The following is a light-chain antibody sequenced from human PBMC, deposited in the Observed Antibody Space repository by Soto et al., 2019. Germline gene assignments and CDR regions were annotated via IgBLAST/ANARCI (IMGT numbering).Light chain of an antibody. V-gene: IGKV2-30*01. CDR2: KAS. CDR3: MQGTHWPPT. J-gene: IGKJ1*01. CDR1: QSLVYSDGNAY. Sequence: DVVMTQSPLSLPVTLGQPASISCRSCQSLVYSDGNAYLNWFQQRPGQSPRRLIYKASNRDSGVPDRLSGSGSGTDFTLQLNRVEAEDVGVYYFMQGTHWPPTFGRGTRVEIK.